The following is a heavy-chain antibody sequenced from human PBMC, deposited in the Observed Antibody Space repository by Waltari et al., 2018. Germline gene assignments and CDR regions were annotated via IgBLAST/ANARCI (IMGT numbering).Heavy chain of an antibody. V-gene: IGHV4-4*07. CDR1: GGSISSYY. CDR2: IYTSWGI. D-gene: IGHD6-6*01. CDR3: ARDAEIAARFWFDP. J-gene: IGHJ5*02. Sequence: QVQLQESGPGLVKPSETLSLTCTVSGGSISSYYWSWIRQPAGKGLEWIGRIYTSWGINYNPSLTSRVAMSVDTSKNQFALTLSSLTAADTAVYYCARDAEIAARFWFDPWGQGTLVTVSS.